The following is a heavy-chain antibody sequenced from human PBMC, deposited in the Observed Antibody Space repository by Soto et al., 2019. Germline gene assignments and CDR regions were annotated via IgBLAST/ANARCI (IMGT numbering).Heavy chain of an antibody. CDR2: IYYSGST. D-gene: IGHD4-17*01. J-gene: IGHJ4*02. CDR1: GGSISSYY. CDR3: ATDNYGDYEY. V-gene: IGHV4-59*01. Sequence: SETLSLTCTVSGGSISSYYWSWIRQPPGKGLGWIGYIYYSGSTNYNPSLKSRVTISVDTSKNQFSLKLSSVTAADTAVYYCATDNYGDYEYWGQGTLVTVSS.